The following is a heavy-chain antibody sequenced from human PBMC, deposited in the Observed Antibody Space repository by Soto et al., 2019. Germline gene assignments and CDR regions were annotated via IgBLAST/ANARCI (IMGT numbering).Heavy chain of an antibody. CDR1: GFSFSTYA. V-gene: IGHV3-23*01. Sequence: EVQLLESGGGSVQPGESLRLSCAGSGFSFSTYAMSWVRQAPGKGLEWISVNSGSGDSTYYADSVQGRFTISRDNSRNTRHLQMSSLRAEDTAMYYCAKELSSWSGFGLGHWGQGPLVTVST. D-gene: IGHD3-3*01. CDR3: AKELSSWSGFGLGH. J-gene: IGHJ5*02. CDR2: NSGSGDST.